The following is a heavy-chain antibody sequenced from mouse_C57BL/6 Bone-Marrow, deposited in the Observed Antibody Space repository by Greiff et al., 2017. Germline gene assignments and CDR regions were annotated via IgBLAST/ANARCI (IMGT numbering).Heavy chain of an antibody. J-gene: IGHJ2*01. CDR1: GYTFTSYW. Sequence: QVQLKQPGAELVMPGASVKLSCKASGYTFTSYWMHWVKQRPGQGLEWIGEIDPSDSYTNYNQKFKGKSTLTVDKSSSTAYMQLSSLTSEDSAVXYCARWDWDEGYWGQGTTLTVSS. D-gene: IGHD4-1*01. V-gene: IGHV1-69*01. CDR3: ARWDWDEGY. CDR2: IDPSDSYT.